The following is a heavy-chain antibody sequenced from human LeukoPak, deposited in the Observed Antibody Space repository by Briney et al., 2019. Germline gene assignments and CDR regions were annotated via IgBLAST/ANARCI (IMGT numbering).Heavy chain of an antibody. CDR3: ARRSIAATFDY. V-gene: IGHV4-39*01. D-gene: IGHD6-6*01. CDR2: IYYSGST. CDR1: GGSISSSSYY. Sequence: SETLSLTCTVSGGSISSSSYYWGWIRQPPGKGLEWIGSIYYSGSTYYNPSLKSRVTISVDTSKNQFSLKLSSVTAADTAVYYCARRSIAATFDYWGQGTLVTVSS. J-gene: IGHJ4*02.